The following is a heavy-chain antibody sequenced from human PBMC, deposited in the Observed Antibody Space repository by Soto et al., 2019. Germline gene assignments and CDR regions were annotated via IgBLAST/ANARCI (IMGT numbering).Heavy chain of an antibody. D-gene: IGHD6-19*01. CDR3: AREKGVSVIAVGGAFDY. CDR2: ISAYKANT. Sequence: SVKVACKDSGYTFNSYGISWVVHAAGQGHAWKRRISAYKANTNYAQKLQGRVNMTTDTSTRTAYMELRSLRSDDTAVYFGAREKGVSVIAVGGAFDYWGKGTLVTVSS. V-gene: IGHV1-18*01. CDR1: GYTFNSYG. J-gene: IGHJ4*02.